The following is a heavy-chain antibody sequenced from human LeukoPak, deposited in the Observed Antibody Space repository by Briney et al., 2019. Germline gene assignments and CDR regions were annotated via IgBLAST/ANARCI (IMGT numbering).Heavy chain of an antibody. Sequence: GASVKVSCKASGYTFTGYYMHWVRQAPGQGLEWMGWINPNSGGTNYAQKFQGRVTITADESTSTAYMELSSLRSEDTAVYYCARDGSMVRGVIGSHYFDYWGQGTLVTVSS. V-gene: IGHV1-2*02. CDR3: ARDGSMVRGVIGSHYFDY. CDR2: INPNSGGT. D-gene: IGHD3-10*01. CDR1: GYTFTGYY. J-gene: IGHJ4*02.